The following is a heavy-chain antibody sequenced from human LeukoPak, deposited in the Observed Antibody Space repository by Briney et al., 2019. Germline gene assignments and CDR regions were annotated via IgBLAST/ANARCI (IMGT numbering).Heavy chain of an antibody. D-gene: IGHD3-22*01. CDR1: GFTFSSYA. CDR3: ARDLSGYYPKNWFDP. Sequence: PGGSLRLSCAASGFTFSSYAMHWVRQAPGKGLEWVAVISYDGSNKYYADSVKGRFTISRDNSKNTLYLQMNSLRAEDTAVYYCARDLSGYYPKNWFDPWGQGTLGTVSS. V-gene: IGHV3-30*04. CDR2: ISYDGSNK. J-gene: IGHJ5*02.